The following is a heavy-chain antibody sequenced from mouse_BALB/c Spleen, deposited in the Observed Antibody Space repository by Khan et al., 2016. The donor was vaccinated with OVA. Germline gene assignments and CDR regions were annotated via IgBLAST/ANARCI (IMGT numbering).Heavy chain of an antibody. CDR3: AREGSRYYYAMDY. J-gene: IGHJ4*01. CDR1: GYSITSDYA. V-gene: IGHV3-2*02. CDR2: ISSSGST. Sequence: EVKLLESGPGLVKPSQSLSLTCTVTGYSITSDYAWNWIRQFPGNKLEWMGYISSSGSTNYNPALKSRISITRDTSKNQFFLQLNSVTTEDTATYYCAREGSRYYYAMDYWGQGTSVTVSS.